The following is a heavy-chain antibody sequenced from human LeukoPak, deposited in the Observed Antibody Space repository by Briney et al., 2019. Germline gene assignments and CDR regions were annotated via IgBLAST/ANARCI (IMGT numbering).Heavy chain of an antibody. J-gene: IGHJ4*02. Sequence: GGSLRLSCAASGFTFRKYWMHWVRQAPGKGLVWVSRINTDGSSTNYADSVKGRFTISRDNAKNTVYLQMNSLRAEDTAVYYCVREQQLVRGDYSDYWGQGTLVTVSS. CDR2: INTDGSST. V-gene: IGHV3-74*01. CDR3: VREQQLVRGDYSDY. D-gene: IGHD6-13*01. CDR1: GFTFRKYW.